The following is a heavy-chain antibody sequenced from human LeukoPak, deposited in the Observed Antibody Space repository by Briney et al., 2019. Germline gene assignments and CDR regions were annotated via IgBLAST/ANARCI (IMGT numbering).Heavy chain of an antibody. CDR2: INPNSGGT. CDR3: ARVRYSGYDKYYFDY. V-gene: IGHV1-2*02. Sequence: GASAKVSCKASGYTFTGCYMHWVRQAPGQGLEWMGWINPNSGGTNYAQKFQGRVTMTRDTSISTAYMELSRLRSDDTAVYYCARVRYSGYDKYYFDYWGQGTLVTVSS. D-gene: IGHD5-12*01. J-gene: IGHJ4*02. CDR1: GYTFTGCY.